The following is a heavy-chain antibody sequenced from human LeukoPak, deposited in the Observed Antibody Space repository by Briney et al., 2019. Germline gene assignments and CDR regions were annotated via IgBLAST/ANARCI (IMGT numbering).Heavy chain of an antibody. Sequence: GGSLRLSCAASGFTFSSYSMNWVRQAPGKGLEWVSSISSSSSYIYYADSMKGRFTISRDNAKNSLYLQMNSLRAEDTAVYYCARDQEDYYEAFDIWGQGTMVTASS. V-gene: IGHV3-21*01. CDR3: ARDQEDYYEAFDI. CDR1: GFTFSSYS. J-gene: IGHJ3*02. D-gene: IGHD3-10*01. CDR2: ISSSSSYI.